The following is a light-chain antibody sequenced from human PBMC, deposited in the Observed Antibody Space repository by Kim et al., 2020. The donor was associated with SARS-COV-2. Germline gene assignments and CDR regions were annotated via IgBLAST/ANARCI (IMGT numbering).Light chain of an antibody. Sequence: SPGESATRSCRASQSVSSSYLAWYQQKPGQAPRLLIYGASSRATGIPDRFSGSGSGTDFTLTISRLEPEDFAVYFCQQYGNSPQTFGQGTKVDIK. CDR2: GAS. J-gene: IGKJ1*01. CDR3: QQYGNSPQT. V-gene: IGKV3-20*01. CDR1: QSVSSSY.